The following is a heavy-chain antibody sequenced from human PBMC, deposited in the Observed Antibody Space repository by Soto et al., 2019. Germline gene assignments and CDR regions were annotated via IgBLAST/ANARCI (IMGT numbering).Heavy chain of an antibody. Sequence: QVQLVESGGGVVQPGRSLRLSCAASGITFSSYGMHWVRQAPGKGLEWVAVIWYDGSNKYYADSVKGRFTISRDNSKNTLYLQMNSLRAEDTAVYYCASQSGDWGSLDYWGQGTLVTVSS. CDR2: IWYDGSNK. D-gene: IGHD7-27*01. CDR3: ASQSGDWGSLDY. V-gene: IGHV3-33*01. J-gene: IGHJ4*02. CDR1: GITFSSYG.